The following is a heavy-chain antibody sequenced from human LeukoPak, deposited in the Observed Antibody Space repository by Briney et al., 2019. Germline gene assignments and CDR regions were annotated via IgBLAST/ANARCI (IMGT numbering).Heavy chain of an antibody. V-gene: IGHV3-48*03. Sequence: PGWSLRLSCAASRFTFSSYQLNWVRQAPGRGLEGVSYINSGGTTIYYANSMKKKFAVPTINAKDPLDMQINSRGARDKAAEDCARGGSCPSCGGQRTLSAVS. D-gene: IGHD1-26*01. CDR1: RFTFSSYQ. CDR2: INSGGTTI. CDR3: ARGGSCPSC. J-gene: IGHJ4*02.